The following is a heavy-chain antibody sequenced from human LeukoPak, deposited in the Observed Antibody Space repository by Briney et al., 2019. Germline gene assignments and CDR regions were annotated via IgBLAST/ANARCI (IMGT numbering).Heavy chain of an antibody. J-gene: IGHJ4*02. CDR1: GGSISSYY. D-gene: IGHD7-27*01. Sequence: PSETLSLTCTVSGGSISSYYWSWIRQPAGKGLEWIGRIYTSGSANYNPSLKSRVTISVDTSKNQFSLKLSSVTAADTAVYYCARDRTKLGITYYFDYWGQGTLVTVSS. CDR3: ARDRTKLGITYYFDY. CDR2: IYTSGSA. V-gene: IGHV4-4*07.